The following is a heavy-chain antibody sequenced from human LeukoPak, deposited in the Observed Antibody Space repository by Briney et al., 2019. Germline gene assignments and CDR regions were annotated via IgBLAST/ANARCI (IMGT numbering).Heavy chain of an antibody. CDR1: GGSFSGHH. V-gene: IGHV4-59*11. D-gene: IGHD1-1*01. CDR3: ARDPGDNNRYNFDS. CDR2: IHGSGST. J-gene: IGHJ4*02. Sequence: SETLSLTCTVSGGSFSGHHWNWIRQPPGKGLEYVANIHGSGSTNYNPSLQSRVTISLDTSKNQFSLTLRSVTAADTAVYYCARDPGDNNRYNFDSWGQGALDTVSS.